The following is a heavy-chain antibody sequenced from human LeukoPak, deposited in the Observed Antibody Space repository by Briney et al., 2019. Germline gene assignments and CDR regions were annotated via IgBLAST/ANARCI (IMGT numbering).Heavy chain of an antibody. D-gene: IGHD2-2*01. CDR1: GGTFSSYA. V-gene: IGHV1-69*01. CDR3: ARARVVPAAMGSFGAFDI. CDR2: IIPIFGTA. Sequence: SVKVSCKASGGTFSSYAISWVRQAPGQGLEWMGGIIPIFGTANYAQKIQGRVTITADESTSTAYMELSSLRSEDTAVYYCARARVVPAAMGSFGAFDIWGQGTMVTVSS. J-gene: IGHJ3*02.